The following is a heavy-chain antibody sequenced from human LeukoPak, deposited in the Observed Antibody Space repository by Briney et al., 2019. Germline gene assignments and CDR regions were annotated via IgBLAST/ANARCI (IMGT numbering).Heavy chain of an antibody. CDR3: ARDRPNYYGSDGHYYRRDGDY. D-gene: IGHD3-22*01. Sequence: GGSLRLSCAAYGVTFRIYAMSWVRQAPGKGLQWVSSITSRGESTWYVDSVKGRFTITRDNSENTLYLQMHSLRAEDTAVYYCARDRPNYYGSDGHYYRRDGDYWGRGTLVSVSS. V-gene: IGHV3-23*01. CDR2: ITSRGEST. J-gene: IGHJ4*02. CDR1: GVTFRIYA.